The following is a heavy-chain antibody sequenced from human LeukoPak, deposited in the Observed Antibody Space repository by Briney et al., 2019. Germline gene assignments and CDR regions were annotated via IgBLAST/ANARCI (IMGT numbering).Heavy chain of an antibody. CDR2: IYHSGST. J-gene: IGHJ3*02. V-gene: IGHV4-38-2*02. Sequence: SETLSLTCTVSGYSISSGYYWGWIRQPPGKGLEWIGTIYHSGSTYYNPSLKSRVTISVDTSKNQFSLKLSSVTAADTAVYYCASRKEDYGDYTGWSFDIWGQGTMVTVSS. D-gene: IGHD4-17*01. CDR1: GYSISSGYY. CDR3: ASRKEDYGDYTGWSFDI.